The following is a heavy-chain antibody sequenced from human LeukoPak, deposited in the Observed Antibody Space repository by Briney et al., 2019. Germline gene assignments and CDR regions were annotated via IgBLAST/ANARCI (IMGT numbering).Heavy chain of an antibody. J-gene: IGHJ3*02. CDR3: ARGEMATTDNAFDI. CDR1: GASISSDY. CDR2: IFFSGST. V-gene: IGHV4-59*01. Sequence: PSETLSLTCTVSGASISSDYWSWIRQPPGKGLEWIGYIFFSGSTNYNPSPKRRVTMSVDTSRNQFSLKLSSVTAADTAVYYCARGEMATTDNAFDIWGQGTMVTVSS. D-gene: IGHD5-24*01.